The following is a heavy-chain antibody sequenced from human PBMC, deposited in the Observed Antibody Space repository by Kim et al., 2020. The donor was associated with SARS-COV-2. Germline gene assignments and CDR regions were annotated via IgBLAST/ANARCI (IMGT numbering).Heavy chain of an antibody. Sequence: NYNPSLKSRVTKSVDPSKSQFSLKLSSVTAADTAVYYCARDLTGYYGMDVWGQGTTVTVSS. J-gene: IGHJ6*02. CDR3: ARDLTGYYGMDV. D-gene: IGHD3-10*01. V-gene: IGHV4-34*01.